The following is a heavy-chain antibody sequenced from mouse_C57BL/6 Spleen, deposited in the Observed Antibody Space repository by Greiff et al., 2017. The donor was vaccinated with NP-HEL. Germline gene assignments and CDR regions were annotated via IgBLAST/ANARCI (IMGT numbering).Heavy chain of an antibody. J-gene: IGHJ3*01. CDR2: ISDGGSYT. V-gene: IGHV5-4*03. CDR1: GFTFSSYA. D-gene: IGHD1-1*01. Sequence: EVKLVESGGGLVKPGGSLKLSCAASGFTFSSYAMSWVRQTPEKRLEWVATISDGGSYTYYPDNVKGRFTISRDNAKNNLYLQMSHLKSEDTAMYYCARGVTTVVESFAYWGQGTLVTVSA. CDR3: ARGVTTVVESFAY.